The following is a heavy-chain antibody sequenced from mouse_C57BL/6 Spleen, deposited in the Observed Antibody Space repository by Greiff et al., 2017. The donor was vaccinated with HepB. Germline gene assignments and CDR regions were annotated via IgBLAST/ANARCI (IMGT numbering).Heavy chain of an antibody. Sequence: QVQLQQPGAELVMPGASVKLSCKASGYTFTSYLMHWVKQRPGQGLEWIGEIDPSDSYTNYNQKFKGKSTLTVDKSSSTAYMKLSSLTSEDSAVYYCARGDSLWYFDYWGQGTTLTVSS. J-gene: IGHJ2*01. CDR3: ARGDSLWYFDY. V-gene: IGHV1-69*01. CDR2: IDPSDSYT. CDR1: GYTFTSYL. D-gene: IGHD3-3*01.